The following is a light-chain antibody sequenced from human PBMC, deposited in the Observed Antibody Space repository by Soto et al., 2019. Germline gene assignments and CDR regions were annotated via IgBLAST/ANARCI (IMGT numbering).Light chain of an antibody. CDR3: AAWDDSLSGLYV. Sequence: VLTHPPSASGTPGQSVTISCSGSSSNIGSNYVYWYQQLPGTAPKLLIYRNNQRPSGVPDRSSGSKSGTSASLAISGLRSEDEADYYCAAWDDSLSGLYVFGTGTKVTVL. CDR1: SSNIGSNY. V-gene: IGLV1-47*01. CDR2: RNN. J-gene: IGLJ1*01.